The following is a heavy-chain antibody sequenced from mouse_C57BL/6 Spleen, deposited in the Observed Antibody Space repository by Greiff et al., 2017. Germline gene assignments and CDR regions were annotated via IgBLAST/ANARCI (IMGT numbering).Heavy chain of an antibody. CDR3: ARDSSGSDY. CDR2: IDPSDSYT. D-gene: IGHD3-2*02. Sequence: QVQLQQSGAELVMPGASVKLSCKASGYTFTSYWMHWVKQRPGQGLEWIGEIDPSDSYTNYNQKFKGKSTLTVDKSSSTAYMQLSSLTSEDSAVYYCARDSSGSDYWGQGTTLTVSS. CDR1: GYTFTSYW. V-gene: IGHV1-69*01. J-gene: IGHJ2*01.